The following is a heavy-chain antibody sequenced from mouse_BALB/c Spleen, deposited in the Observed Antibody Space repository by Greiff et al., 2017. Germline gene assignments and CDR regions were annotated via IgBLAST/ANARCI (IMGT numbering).Heavy chain of an antibody. D-gene: IGHD1-2*01. Sequence: VQLQQSGPELVKPGASVKISCKASGYAFSSSWMNWVKQRPGQGLEWIGRIYPGDGDTNYNGKFKGKATLTADKSSSTAYMQLSSLTSVDSAVYFCARALHYYGYWYFDVWGAGTTVTVSS. CDR3: ARALHYYGYWYFDV. J-gene: IGHJ1*01. CDR1: GYAFSSSW. CDR2: IYPGDGDT. V-gene: IGHV1-82*01.